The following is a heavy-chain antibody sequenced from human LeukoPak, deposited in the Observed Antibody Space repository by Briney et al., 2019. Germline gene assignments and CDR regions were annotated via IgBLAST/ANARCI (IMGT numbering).Heavy chain of an antibody. V-gene: IGHV3-23*01. CDR2: ISAGGGST. Sequence: GGSLRLSCAASGFTFSSYPMSWVRQAPGKGLEWVSAISAGGGSTYYADSVKGRFTISRDNSKNTLYLQMNSLRAEDTAVYYCAKEISSQRITIFGVVDYWGQGTLVTVPS. CDR1: GFTFSSYP. CDR3: AKEISSQRITIFGVVDY. J-gene: IGHJ4*02. D-gene: IGHD3-3*01.